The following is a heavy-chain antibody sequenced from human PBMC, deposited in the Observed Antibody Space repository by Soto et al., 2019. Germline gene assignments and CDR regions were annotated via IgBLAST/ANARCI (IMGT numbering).Heavy chain of an antibody. Sequence: QVQLVESGGGVLQPGRSLRLSCAASGFTFSSYAMHWVRQAPGKGLEWVAVISYDGSNKYYADSVKGRFTISRDNSKNTLYLQMNSLRAEDTAVYYCARDLVGALDCWGQGALVTVSS. CDR2: ISYDGSNK. V-gene: IGHV3-30-3*01. CDR1: GFTFSSYA. J-gene: IGHJ4*02. CDR3: ARDLVGALDC. D-gene: IGHD1-26*01.